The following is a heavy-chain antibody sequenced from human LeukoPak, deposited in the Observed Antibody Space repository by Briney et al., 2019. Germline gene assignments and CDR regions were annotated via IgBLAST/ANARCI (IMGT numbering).Heavy chain of an antibody. V-gene: IGHV3-74*01. CDR3: ARGDYLYEGGY. CDR2: ISTDGYTT. J-gene: IGHJ4*02. CDR1: GFTFSNYA. Sequence: GGSLRLSCAASGFTFSNYAMSWVRQAPRKGLVWVSRISTDGYTTDYADFVQGRFTASRDNTKNTWSLEMNSLRSEDTAVYYCARGDYLYEGGYWGQGTLVTVSS. D-gene: IGHD2/OR15-2a*01.